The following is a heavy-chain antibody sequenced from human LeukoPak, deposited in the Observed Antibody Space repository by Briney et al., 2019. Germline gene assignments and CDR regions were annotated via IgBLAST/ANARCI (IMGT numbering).Heavy chain of an antibody. D-gene: IGHD3-10*01. V-gene: IGHV4-38-2*02. CDR3: ARDIVRGEDAFDI. Sequence: SGTLSLTCSVSGYSISSGYYWGWIRQSPGKGLEWIGIINHSGSNSYNPSLKSRVTISVDTSKNQFSLKLTSATAADTAVYYCARDIVRGEDAFDIWGQGTMVTVSS. J-gene: IGHJ3*02. CDR1: GYSISSGYY. CDR2: INHSGSN.